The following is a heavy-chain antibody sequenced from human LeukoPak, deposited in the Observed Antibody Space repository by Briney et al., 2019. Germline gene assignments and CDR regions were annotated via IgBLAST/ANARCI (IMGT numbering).Heavy chain of an antibody. J-gene: IGHJ5*01. Sequence: SETLSLTCTVSGGSISSYYWSWIRQPPGKGLEWIGYIYYSGSTNYNPSLKSRVSISADTSKRQLSLSLTSVTVADTAVYYCVRAPDSWGQGTLVTVSS. V-gene: IGHV4-59*12. CDR1: GGSISSYY. CDR2: IYYSGST. CDR3: VRAPDS.